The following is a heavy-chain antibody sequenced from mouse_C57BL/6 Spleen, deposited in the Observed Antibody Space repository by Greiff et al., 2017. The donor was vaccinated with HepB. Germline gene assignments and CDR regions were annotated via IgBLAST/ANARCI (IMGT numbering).Heavy chain of an antibody. V-gene: IGHV1-82*01. D-gene: IGHD4-1*01. Sequence: QVQLKESGPELVKPGASVKISCKASGYAFSSSWMNWVKQRPGKGLEWIGRIYPGDGDTNYNGKFKGKATLTADKSSSTAYMQLSSLTSEDSAVYFCARESLGFAYWGQGTLVTVSA. CDR1: GYAFSSSW. CDR2: IYPGDGDT. J-gene: IGHJ3*01. CDR3: ARESLGFAY.